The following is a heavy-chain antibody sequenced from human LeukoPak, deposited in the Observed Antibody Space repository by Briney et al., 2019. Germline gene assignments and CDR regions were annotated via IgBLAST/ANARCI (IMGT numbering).Heavy chain of an antibody. CDR2: ISSSSSYI. V-gene: IGHV3-21*01. D-gene: IGHD3-10*01. Sequence: GGSLRLSCAASGFTFSSYRMNWVRQAPGKGLEWVSSISSSSSYIYYADSVKGRFTISRDNAKNSLYLQMNSLRAEDTAVYYCARLGGVGECNIWGQGTMVTVSS. CDR1: GFTFSSYR. J-gene: IGHJ3*02. CDR3: ARLGGVGECNI.